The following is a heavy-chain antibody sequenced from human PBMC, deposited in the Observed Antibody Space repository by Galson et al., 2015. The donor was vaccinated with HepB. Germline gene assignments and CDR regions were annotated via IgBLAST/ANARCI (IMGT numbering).Heavy chain of an antibody. D-gene: IGHD3-3*01. J-gene: IGHJ3*02. CDR3: ARELRIFGVAYKGFDI. CDR2: IIPVFETP. CDR1: GGPFSSYS. Sequence: SVKVSCKASGGPFSSYSINWVRQAPGQGLEWMGGIIPVFETPNYAQKFQGRVTITADESTSTAYMELSSLRSEDTALYYCARELRIFGVAYKGFDIWGQGTMVTVSS. V-gene: IGHV1-69*13.